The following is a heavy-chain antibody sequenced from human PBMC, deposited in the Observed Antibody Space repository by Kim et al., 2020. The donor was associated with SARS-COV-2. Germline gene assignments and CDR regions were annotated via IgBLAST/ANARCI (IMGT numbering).Heavy chain of an antibody. CDR2: INHRGST. V-gene: IGHV4-34*01. CDR3: SRGLIAGRYSCFDP. CDR1: GGSFSGYS. Sequence: SETLSLTCAVYGGSFSGYSWSWVRQPPGKGLEWIGEINHRGSTNYNPSLKSRVTISVDTSKNQFSLKLSSVTAADTAVYYCSRGLIAGRYSCFDPWGQGT. J-gene: IGHJ5*02. D-gene: IGHD6-6*01.